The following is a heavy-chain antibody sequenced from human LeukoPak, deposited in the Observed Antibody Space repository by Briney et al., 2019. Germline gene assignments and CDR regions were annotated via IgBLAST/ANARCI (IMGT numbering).Heavy chain of an antibody. CDR3: ARDLKPVVAAYAFDI. D-gene: IGHD2-15*01. CDR1: GGSVSSGSYY. V-gene: IGHV4-61*01. J-gene: IGHJ3*02. CDR2: IYYSGST. Sequence: PSETLSLTCTVSGGSVSSGSYYWSWIRQPPGKGLEWIGYIYYSGSTNYNPSLKSRVTISVDTSKNQFSLKLSSVTAADTAVYYCARDLKPVVAAYAFDIWGQGTMVTVSS.